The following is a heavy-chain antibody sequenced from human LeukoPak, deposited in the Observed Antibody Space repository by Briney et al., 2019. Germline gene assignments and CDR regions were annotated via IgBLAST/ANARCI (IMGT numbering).Heavy chain of an antibody. D-gene: IGHD2-21*02. CDR2: IYYSGST. V-gene: IGHV4-39*01. CDR3: ARPAYCGGDCYTSSEYY. J-gene: IGHJ4*02. Sequence: SETLSLTCTVSGGSISSSSYYWGWIRQPPGKGLEWIGSIYYSGSTYYNPSLKSRVTISVDTSKNQFSLKLSSVTAADTAVYYCARPAYCGGDCYTSSEYYWGQGTLVTVSS. CDR1: GGSISSSSYY.